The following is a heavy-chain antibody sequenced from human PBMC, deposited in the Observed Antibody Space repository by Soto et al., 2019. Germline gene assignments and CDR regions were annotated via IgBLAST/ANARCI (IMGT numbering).Heavy chain of an antibody. CDR2: ISSNGGIT. D-gene: IGHD3-10*01. CDR3: VVRGSAFDI. Sequence: EVQLVESGGGLVQPGGSLRLSCSGSGFSFRGDAVHWVRQPPGKGLEDVSVISSNGGITDYADSVKGRFTISRDNFKNTLYLEMSSLRIEDTAVYYCVVRGSAFDIWGQGTGVTVSS. CDR1: GFSFRGDA. V-gene: IGHV3-64D*08. J-gene: IGHJ3*02.